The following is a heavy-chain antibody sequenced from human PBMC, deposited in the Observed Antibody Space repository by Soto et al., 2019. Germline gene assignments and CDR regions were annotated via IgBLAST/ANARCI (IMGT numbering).Heavy chain of an antibody. CDR1: GFTFSSYD. V-gene: IGHV3-13*01. CDR2: IGTAGDT. D-gene: IGHD2-8*01. Sequence: GGSLRLSCAASGFTFSSYDMHWVRQATGKGLEWVSAIGTAGDTYYPGSVKGRFTISRENAKNSLYLQMNSLRAGDTAVYYCARDRPDCTNGVCTDYYYMDVWGKGTTVTVSS. CDR3: ARDRPDCTNGVCTDYYYMDV. J-gene: IGHJ6*03.